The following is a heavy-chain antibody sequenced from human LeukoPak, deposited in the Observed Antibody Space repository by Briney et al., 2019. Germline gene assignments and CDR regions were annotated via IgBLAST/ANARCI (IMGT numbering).Heavy chain of an antibody. CDR2: ISGSAAAT. CDR3: ATGGALGGHFPY. D-gene: IGHD2-8*02. V-gene: IGHV3-23*01. CDR1: EFTFSNYA. J-gene: IGHJ4*02. Sequence: PGGSLRLSCAASEFTFSNYAMGWVRQAPGKGLEWVSTISGSAAATYYTDSVKGRFTISRDNSKNTLYLQMNYLRAEDTAVYYCATGGALGGHFPYWGQGTLVIVSS.